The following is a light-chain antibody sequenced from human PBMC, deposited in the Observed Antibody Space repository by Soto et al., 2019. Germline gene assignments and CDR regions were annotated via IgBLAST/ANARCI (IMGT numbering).Light chain of an antibody. Sequence: DIVMTQSPDSLAVSLGERATINCKSSQSVLYSSNNKNNLAWYQKKPGQPPKLLIYWASTRASGVPGRFSGSGSGKDLKLKISSLHAQDVAVYYCHQTYTVPWTFGQGTKVEIK. J-gene: IGKJ1*01. V-gene: IGKV4-1*01. CDR2: WAS. CDR3: HQTYTVPWT. CDR1: QSVLYSSNNKNN.